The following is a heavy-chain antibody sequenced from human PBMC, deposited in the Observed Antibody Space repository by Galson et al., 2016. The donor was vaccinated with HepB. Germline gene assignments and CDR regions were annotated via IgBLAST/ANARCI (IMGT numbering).Heavy chain of an antibody. CDR2: IWYDGSDN. V-gene: IGHV3-33*01. D-gene: IGHD5-18*01. Sequence: SLRLSCAASGFTLSNYGMHWVRQAPGEGLEWVAYIWYDGSDNYYADSVRGRFTISRDNSKNTLYLEMNSLRPEDTALYLCARGPSYLDFWGQGTLVTVSS. CDR3: ARGPSYLDF. CDR1: GFTLSNYG. J-gene: IGHJ4*02.